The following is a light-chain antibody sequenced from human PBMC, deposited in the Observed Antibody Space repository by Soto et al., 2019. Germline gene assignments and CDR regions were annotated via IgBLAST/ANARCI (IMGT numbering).Light chain of an antibody. V-gene: IGKV1-12*01. CDR2: AVS. J-gene: IGKJ2*01. CDR1: QGISSW. Sequence: DIQMTQSPSSLSASVGDRVTITCRASQGISSWLAWYQQKPGKAPKLLIYAVSNLQSGVPSRFRGSGSGTDFTLTIGSLQPEDFATYYCQHGNGFPRTFGQGTKLEIK. CDR3: QHGNGFPRT.